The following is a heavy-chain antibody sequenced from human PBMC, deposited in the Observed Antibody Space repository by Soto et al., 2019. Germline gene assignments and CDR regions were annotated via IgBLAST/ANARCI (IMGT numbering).Heavy chain of an antibody. Sequence: QVQLVQSGAEVKKPGSSVKVACKVSGATFSNYAINWVRQAPGQGLEWMGAIVPIFSTTNYAQKFQGRVTITADESTITAYMELSSLRSDDTATYYCAREAAAAGTFRGDTFDIWGQGTMVTVSS. V-gene: IGHV1-69*12. J-gene: IGHJ3*02. D-gene: IGHD6-13*01. CDR1: GATFSNYA. CDR3: AREAAAAGTFRGDTFDI. CDR2: IVPIFSTT.